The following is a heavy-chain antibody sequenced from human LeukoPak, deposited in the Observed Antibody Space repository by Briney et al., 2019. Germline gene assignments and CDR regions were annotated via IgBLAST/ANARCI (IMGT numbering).Heavy chain of an antibody. D-gene: IGHD2-2*01. CDR1: GFSFSSYG. CDR2: IWYDGSNK. J-gene: IGHJ3*02. Sequence: GGSLRLSCAASGFSFSSYGMHWVCQAPGKGLEWVAVIWYDGSNKYYADSVKGRFTISRDNSKNTLYLQMNSLRAEDTAVYYCAGSGVVVPVSVGAFDIWGQGTMVTVSS. V-gene: IGHV3-33*01. CDR3: AGSGVVVPVSVGAFDI.